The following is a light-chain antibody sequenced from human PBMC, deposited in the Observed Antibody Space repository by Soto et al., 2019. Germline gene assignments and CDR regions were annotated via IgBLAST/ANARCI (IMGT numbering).Light chain of an antibody. CDR2: DAS. CDR3: QQRSNWPST. Sequence: EIVLTQSPATLSLSPGERATLSFMASQSVSSYLAWYQQKPGQAPRLLIYDASNRATGIPARFSGSGSGTDFTLTISSLEPEDFAVYYCQQRSNWPSTFGQGTRLEIK. V-gene: IGKV3-11*01. CDR1: QSVSSY. J-gene: IGKJ5*01.